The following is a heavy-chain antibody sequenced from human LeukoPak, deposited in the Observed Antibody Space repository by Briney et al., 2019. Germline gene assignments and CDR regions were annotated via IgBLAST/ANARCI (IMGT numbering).Heavy chain of an antibody. V-gene: IGHV1-2*02. J-gene: IGHJ4*02. CDR2: INPNSGGT. CDR1: GYTFTGYY. Sequence: ASVKVSCKASGYTFTGYYMHWVRQAPGQGLEWMGWINPNSGGTNYAQKFQGRVTMTRDTSISTAYMELSRLRSDDTAVYYCARGVYYDSSGYYSARPDYWGQGTLVTVSS. D-gene: IGHD3-22*01. CDR3: ARGVYYDSSGYYSARPDY.